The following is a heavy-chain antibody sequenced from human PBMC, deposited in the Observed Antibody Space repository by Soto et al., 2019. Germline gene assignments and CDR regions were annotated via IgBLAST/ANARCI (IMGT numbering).Heavy chain of an antibody. V-gene: IGHV1-8*01. CDR3: TRNRRQTGDFDF. J-gene: IGHJ4*02. CDR2: MNPDSGTA. Sequence: QVQLVQSGAEVRKPGASVKVSCKASGYTFTTYDINWLRQARGQGLEWMGWMNPDSGTAGYAQTVQGRVTLTRDTYLNTPYLELSRVTYEHTAVYYCTRNRRQTGDFDFWGQGTLVNVSS. D-gene: IGHD7-27*01. CDR1: GYTFTTYD.